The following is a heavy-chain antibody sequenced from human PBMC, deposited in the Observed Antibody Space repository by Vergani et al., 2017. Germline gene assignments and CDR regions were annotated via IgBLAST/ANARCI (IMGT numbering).Heavy chain of an antibody. J-gene: IGHJ6*02. CDR2: IYYSGST. V-gene: IGHV4-59*01. Sequence: QVQLQESGPGLVKPSETLSLTCTVSGGSISSYYWSWIRQPPGKGLEWIGYIYYSGSTNYNPSLKSRVTISVDTSKNQFSLKLSSVTAADTAVYFCAGTYYDFWSGYYFHYYGMDVWGQGTTVTVSS. D-gene: IGHD3-3*01. CDR1: GGSISSYY. CDR3: AGTYYDFWSGYYFHYYGMDV.